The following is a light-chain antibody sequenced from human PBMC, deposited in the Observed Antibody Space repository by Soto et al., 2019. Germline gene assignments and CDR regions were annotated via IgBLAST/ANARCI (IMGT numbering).Light chain of an antibody. V-gene: IGLV2-14*01. CDR1: SSDIGGYDY. J-gene: IGLJ1*01. CDR2: EGR. Sequence: QSVLTQPASVSGSPEPSITISCTGTSSDIGGYDYVSWYQQRPGKAPKLMIYEGRYPPSGVSNRFSGSKSGNTASLTISGLQAEDEADYYCCSYTRTSNHYLFGSGTKFTVL. CDR3: CSYTRTSNHYL.